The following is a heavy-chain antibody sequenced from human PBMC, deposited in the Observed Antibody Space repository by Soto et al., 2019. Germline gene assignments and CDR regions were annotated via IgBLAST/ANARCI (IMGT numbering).Heavy chain of an antibody. CDR2: VFSRGGT. CDR1: GVSISSYY. CDR3: ARVLRDVLSDRYYWYFDL. Sequence: PSETLSLTCTVSGVSISSYYWSWIRQPPGKGLEWIGYVFSRGGTRYNPSLQSRVTMSVDTSMNHFSLNLTSVTAADTAVYYCARVLRDVLSDRYYWYFDLWGRGTLVTVSS. J-gene: IGHJ2*01. V-gene: IGHV4-59*12. D-gene: IGHD3-16*02.